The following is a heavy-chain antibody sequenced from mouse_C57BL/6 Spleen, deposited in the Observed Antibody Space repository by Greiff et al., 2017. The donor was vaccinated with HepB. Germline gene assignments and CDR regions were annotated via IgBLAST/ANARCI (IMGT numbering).Heavy chain of an antibody. CDR3: TRSVYDYTYAMDY. V-gene: IGHV1-15*01. Sequence: VKLMESGAELVRPGASVTLSCKASGYTFTDYEMHWVKQTPVHGLEWIGAIDPETGGTAYNQKFKGKAILTADKSSSTAYMELRSLTSEDSAVYYCTRSVYDYTYAMDYWGQGTSVTVSS. J-gene: IGHJ4*01. CDR1: GYTFTDYE. D-gene: IGHD2-4*01. CDR2: IDPETGGT.